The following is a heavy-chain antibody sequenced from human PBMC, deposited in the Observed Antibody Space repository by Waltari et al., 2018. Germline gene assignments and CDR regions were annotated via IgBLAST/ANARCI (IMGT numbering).Heavy chain of an antibody. Sequence: EVQLVESGGGLAQPGGSLRLPFAAAGLSFSNYWRTWVRQAAGKGPEWVANIKQDGSEKYYMDSVKGRFTISRDNAKNSLYLQMNNLRVEDTAVYYCTRGGRDSSWYWRDWGQGTLVTVSS. D-gene: IGHD6-13*01. J-gene: IGHJ4*02. CDR2: IKQDGSEK. CDR3: TRGGRDSSWYWRD. CDR1: GLSFSNYW. V-gene: IGHV3-7*01.